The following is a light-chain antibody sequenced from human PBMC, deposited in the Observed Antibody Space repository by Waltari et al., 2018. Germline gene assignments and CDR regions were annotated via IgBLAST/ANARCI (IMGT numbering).Light chain of an antibody. V-gene: IGLV1-40*01. CDR1: RSNIGAGFY. CDR3: QSYDSSLNDYV. J-gene: IGLJ1*01. CDR2: SNT. Sequence: QSVLTQPPSVSGAPGQGVSISCTGSRSNIGAGFYVHWYQQVPGTAPRLLIYSNTQLPSGVPERFSGSKSGTSASLAISGLQPQDEADYYCQSYDSSLNDYVFGTGTKVTVL.